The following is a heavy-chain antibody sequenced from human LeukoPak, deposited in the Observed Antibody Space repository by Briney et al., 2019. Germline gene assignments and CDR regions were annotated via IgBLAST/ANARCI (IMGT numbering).Heavy chain of an antibody. Sequence: ASVKVSCKASGYTFTSYGISWVRQAPGQGLEWMGWISAYNGNTNYAQKLQGRVTMTTDTSTSTAYMELRSLRSDDTAVYYCARGRYSYGPQNYDYMDVWGKGTTVTISS. CDR2: ISAYNGNT. J-gene: IGHJ6*03. CDR3: ARGRYSYGPQNYDYMDV. V-gene: IGHV1-18*01. D-gene: IGHD5-18*01. CDR1: GYTFTSYG.